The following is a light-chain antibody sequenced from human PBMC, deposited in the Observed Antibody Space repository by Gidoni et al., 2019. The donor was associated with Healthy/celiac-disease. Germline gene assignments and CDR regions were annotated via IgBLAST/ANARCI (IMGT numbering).Light chain of an antibody. CDR3: QQYNSYAWT. V-gene: IGKV1-5*01. CDR2: DAS. CDR1: QSISSW. J-gene: IGKJ1*01. Sequence: DIQMTQSPSTLSASVGDRVTITCRASQSISSWLAWYQQKPGKAPKLLIYDASSLESGVPSRFSGSGSGTAFTLTISSLQPYDFATYYCQQYNSYAWTFGQGTKVEIK.